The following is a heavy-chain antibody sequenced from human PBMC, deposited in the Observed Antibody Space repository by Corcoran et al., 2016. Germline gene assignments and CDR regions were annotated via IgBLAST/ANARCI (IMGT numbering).Heavy chain of an antibody. Sequence: VQLQESGPGLVKPSETLSLTCTVSVGSISSYYWSWIRQPAGKGLEWIGRIYTSGSNNYNPSPKSRVTMSVDKSRNPFSLKLSSVTAADTAVYYWARELVYGSGRGWFDPWGQGTLVTVSS. CDR1: VGSISSYY. D-gene: IGHD3-10*01. J-gene: IGHJ5*02. V-gene: IGHV4-4*07. CDR2: IYTSGSN. CDR3: ARELVYGSGRGWFDP.